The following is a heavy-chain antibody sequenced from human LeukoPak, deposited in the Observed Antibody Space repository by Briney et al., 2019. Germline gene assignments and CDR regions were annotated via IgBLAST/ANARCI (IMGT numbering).Heavy chain of an antibody. CDR3: ARVGYYDSSGYYGRWAFDI. D-gene: IGHD3-22*01. V-gene: IGHV3-7*04. CDR1: GFTFSSYW. Sequence: PGGSLRLSCAASGFTFSSYWMSWVRQAPGKGLEWVANIKQDGSEKYYVDSVKGRFTISRDNAKNSLYLQMNSLRAEDTAVYYCARVGYYDSSGYYGRWAFDIWGQGIMVTVSS. CDR2: IKQDGSEK. J-gene: IGHJ3*02.